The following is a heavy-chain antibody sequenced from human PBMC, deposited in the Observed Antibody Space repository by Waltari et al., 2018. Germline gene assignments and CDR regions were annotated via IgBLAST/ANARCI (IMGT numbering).Heavy chain of an antibody. J-gene: IGHJ2*01. D-gene: IGHD6-19*01. Sequence: QLQLQESGPGLVQPSETLSPTCTVSGVSMDDSSYYWGWIRQPPGKGLEWIGSVYYNGNTHHNPSLKSRVTVSGDTSKNQFSLMLNSVTAADTAVYYCVRHRLAWYFDLWGRGTLVTVSS. V-gene: IGHV4-39*01. CDR3: VRHRLAWYFDL. CDR2: VYYNGNT. CDR1: GVSMDDSSYY.